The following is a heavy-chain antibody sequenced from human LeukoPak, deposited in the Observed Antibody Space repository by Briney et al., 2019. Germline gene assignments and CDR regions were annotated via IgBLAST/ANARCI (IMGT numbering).Heavy chain of an antibody. CDR1: GFTFSDYW. V-gene: IGHV3-74*01. Sequence: GGSLTLSCAASGFTFSDYWMHWVRQAPGKGLVWVSRISSDGSRVTYADSVKGRFTISRDNAKNTLYLQMNSLRAEDTAVYYCARGATTAYYWGQGTLVTVSS. D-gene: IGHD4-17*01. CDR3: ARGATTAYY. CDR2: ISSDGSRV. J-gene: IGHJ4*02.